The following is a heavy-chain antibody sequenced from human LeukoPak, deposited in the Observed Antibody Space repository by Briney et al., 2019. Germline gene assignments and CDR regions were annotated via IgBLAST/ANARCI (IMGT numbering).Heavy chain of an antibody. V-gene: IGHV4-39*01. Sequence: SETLSLTCTVSGGSISSSTYYWGWIRQPPGKGLEWIVSIYYSGSTYYNASLKSRVTISADTSKNQFSLKLSSVTAADTAVYYCARPLSGSSSWHGDAFDIWGQGTMVTVSS. CDR2: IYYSGST. CDR1: GGSISSSTYY. D-gene: IGHD6-13*01. CDR3: ARPLSGSSSWHGDAFDI. J-gene: IGHJ3*02.